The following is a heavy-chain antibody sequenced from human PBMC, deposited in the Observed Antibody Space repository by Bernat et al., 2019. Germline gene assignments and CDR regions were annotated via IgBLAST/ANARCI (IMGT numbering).Heavy chain of an antibody. Sequence: QVQLVESGGGVVQPGRSLRLSCAASGFTFSSYAMHWVRQAPGKGLEWVAVISYDGSNKYYADSAKGRFTISRDNSKNTLYLQMNSLRAEDTAVYYCARDLLRFLEWLEYYFDYWGQGTLVTVSS. CDR2: ISYDGSNK. CDR1: GFTFSSYA. D-gene: IGHD3-3*01. V-gene: IGHV3-30*01. J-gene: IGHJ4*02. CDR3: ARDLLRFLEWLEYYFDY.